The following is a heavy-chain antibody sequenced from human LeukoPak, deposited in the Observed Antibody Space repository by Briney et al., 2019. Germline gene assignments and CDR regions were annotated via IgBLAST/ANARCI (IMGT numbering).Heavy chain of an antibody. V-gene: IGHV4-34*01. D-gene: IGHD2-2*02. J-gene: IGHJ5*02. CDR1: GGSFSGYY. CDR2: INHSGST. Sequence: SETLSLTCAVYGGSFSGYYWSWIHQPPGKGLEWIGEINHSGSTNYNPSLKSRVTISVDTSKNQFSLKLSSVTAADTAVYYCARHYCSSTSCYTSWWFDPWGQGTLVTVSS. CDR3: ARHYCSSTSCYTSWWFDP.